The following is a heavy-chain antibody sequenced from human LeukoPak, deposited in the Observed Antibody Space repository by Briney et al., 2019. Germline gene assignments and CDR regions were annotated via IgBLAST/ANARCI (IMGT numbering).Heavy chain of an antibody. Sequence: PSETLSLTCAVSGYSISSGYYWGWIRQPPGKGLEWIGSIYHSGSTYYNPSLKSRVTISVDTSKNQFSLKLSSVTAADTAVYYCARGVVVVPAAHPWFDPWGQGTLVTVSS. CDR3: ARGVVVVPAAHPWFDP. V-gene: IGHV4-38-2*01. D-gene: IGHD2-2*01. CDR2: IYHSGST. CDR1: GYSISSGYY. J-gene: IGHJ5*02.